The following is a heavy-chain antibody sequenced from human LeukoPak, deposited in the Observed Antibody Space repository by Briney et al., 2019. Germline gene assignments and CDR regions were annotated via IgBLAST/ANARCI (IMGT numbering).Heavy chain of an antibody. CDR1: GFSVSSNY. CDR3: ARALLLTYYFDY. CDR2: IYSGGST. D-gene: IGHD2-15*01. V-gene: IGHV3-53*01. Sequence: GGSLRLSCAASGFSVSSNYVSWVRQAPGKGLEWVSVIYSGGSTYYADSVKGRFTISRDSSKNTLYLQMNSLRAEDTAMYYCARALLLTYYFDYWGQGTLVTVSS. J-gene: IGHJ4*02.